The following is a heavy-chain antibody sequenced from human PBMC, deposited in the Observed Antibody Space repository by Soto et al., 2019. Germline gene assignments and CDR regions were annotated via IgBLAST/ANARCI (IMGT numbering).Heavy chain of an antibody. J-gene: IGHJ3*02. CDR2: ISSSSSYI. CDR3: ASETSLAGQGGDSSDI. V-gene: IGHV3-21*04. D-gene: IGHD6-19*01. Sequence: EVQLVESGGGLVKPGGSLRLSCAASGFTFSSYSMNWVRQAPGKGLEWVSSISSSSSYIYYADSVKGRFTISRDNAKNSLFLQMNSLRAEDTAVYYCASETSLAGQGGDSSDIWGQGTMVTVSS. CDR1: GFTFSSYS.